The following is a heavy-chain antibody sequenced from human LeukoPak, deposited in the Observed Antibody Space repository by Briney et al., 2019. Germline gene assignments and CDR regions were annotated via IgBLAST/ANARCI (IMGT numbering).Heavy chain of an antibody. V-gene: IGHV3-21*01. CDR2: ISTSSSYI. J-gene: IGHJ4*02. CDR1: GFTFSSYS. D-gene: IGHD1-26*01. Sequence: PGGSLRLSCAASGFTFSSYSMSWVRQAPGKGLEWVSSISTSSSYIYYADSVKGRFTISRDNAKNSLYLQMNSLRAEDTAVYYXXXXXXGVVGSTGGVDYWGQGTLVTVSS. CDR3: XXXXXGVVGSTGGVDY.